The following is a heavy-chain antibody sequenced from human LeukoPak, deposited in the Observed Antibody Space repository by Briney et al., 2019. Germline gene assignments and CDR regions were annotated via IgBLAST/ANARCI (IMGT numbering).Heavy chain of an antibody. J-gene: IGHJ4*02. V-gene: IGHV4-59*08. CDR3: ASGNYYQDY. D-gene: IGHD1-26*01. CDR1: GASISPYY. CDR2: VFYNGRI. Sequence: SETLSLTCTVSGASISPYYWVWIRQPPGKGLEWIGYVFYNGRISYNPSLKSRVTISADTSKNQFSLKMNSVTAADTAVYYCASGNYYQDYWGQGTVVTVSP.